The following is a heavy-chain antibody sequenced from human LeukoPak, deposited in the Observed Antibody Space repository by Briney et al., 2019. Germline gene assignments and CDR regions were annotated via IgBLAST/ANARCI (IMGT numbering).Heavy chain of an antibody. CDR1: GYTFTSYD. CDR2: MNPNSGNT. V-gene: IGHV1-8*01. CDR3: ARVAMVRENYGMDV. D-gene: IGHD3-10*01. J-gene: IGHJ6*02. Sequence: GASVKVSCKASGYTFTSYDINWVRQATGQGLEWMGWMNPNSGNTGYAQKFQGRVTMTRNTSISTAYMELSSLRSEDTAVYYCARVAMVRENYGMDVWGQGTTVTVSS.